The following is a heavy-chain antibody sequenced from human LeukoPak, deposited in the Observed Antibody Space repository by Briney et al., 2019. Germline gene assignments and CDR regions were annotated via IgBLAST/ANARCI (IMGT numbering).Heavy chain of an antibody. Sequence: SETLSLTCTVSGGSISSSSYYWGWIRQPPGKGLEWIGSIYYSGSTYYNPSLKSRVTISVDTSKNQFSLKLSSVTAADTAVYYCARDRGSAYYYYGMDVWGQGTTVTVSS. CDR2: IYYSGST. V-gene: IGHV4-39*07. CDR1: GGSISSSSYY. J-gene: IGHJ6*02. CDR3: ARDRGSAYYYYGMDV. D-gene: IGHD1-26*01.